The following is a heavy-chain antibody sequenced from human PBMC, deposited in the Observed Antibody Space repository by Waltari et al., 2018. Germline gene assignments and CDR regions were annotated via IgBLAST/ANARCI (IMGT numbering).Heavy chain of an antibody. CDR3: ATYIGASVGTAAFDV. D-gene: IGHD1-1*01. CDR2: MSYTAAT. Sequence: QLQLQESGPGLVKPSETLSLTCSVSGVSITSNRHYWGWIRQPPGQGLEWIGTMSYTAATCGSPSLECRVTVSRCTSENQLSLKLVSVTAADTAVYYCATYIGASVGTAAFDVWGQGTMVAVSS. V-gene: IGHV4-39*01. CDR1: GVSITSNRHY. J-gene: IGHJ3*01.